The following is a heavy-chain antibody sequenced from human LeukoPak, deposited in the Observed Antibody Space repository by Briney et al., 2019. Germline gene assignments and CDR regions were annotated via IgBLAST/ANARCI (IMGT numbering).Heavy chain of an antibody. CDR1: GDSISSSSSY. V-gene: IGHV4-39*07. CDR3: ARSHGSGSYYNLNDY. J-gene: IGHJ4*02. D-gene: IGHD3-10*01. CDR2: IYYSGST. Sequence: SETLSLTCTVSGDSISSSSSYWGWIRQPPGEGLEWIGSIYYSGSTNYNPSLRSRVTISVDTSKNQFSLKLSSVTAADTAVYYCARSHGSGSYYNLNDYWGQGTLVTVSS.